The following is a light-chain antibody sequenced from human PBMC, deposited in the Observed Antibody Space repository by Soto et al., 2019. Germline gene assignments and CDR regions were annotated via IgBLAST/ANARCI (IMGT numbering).Light chain of an antibody. CDR2: GAS. V-gene: IGKV3-15*01. J-gene: IGKJ2*01. CDR1: QSVSSN. CDR3: QQYNNWPDT. Sequence: EIVMTQSPVTLSVSPGERATLSCRASQSVSSNLAWYQQKPGQAPRLLIYGASTRATGIPARFSGSGSGTEFTLTISSLQSEDFAVYYCQQYNNWPDTFGQGTKVEIK.